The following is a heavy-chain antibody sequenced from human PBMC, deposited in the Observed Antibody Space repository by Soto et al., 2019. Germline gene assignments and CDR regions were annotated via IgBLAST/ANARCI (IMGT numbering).Heavy chain of an antibody. V-gene: IGHV4-59*01. CDR1: GGSISSYY. CDR2: IYYSGST. CDR3: ARGGDGYNLPALFDD. D-gene: IGHD5-12*01. J-gene: IGHJ4*02. Sequence: SETLSLTCTVSGGSISSYYWSWVRQPPGKGLEWIGYIYYSGSTNYNPSLKSRVTISVDTSKNQFSLKLSSVTAADTAVYYCARGGDGYNLPALFDDWGQGTLVTVSS.